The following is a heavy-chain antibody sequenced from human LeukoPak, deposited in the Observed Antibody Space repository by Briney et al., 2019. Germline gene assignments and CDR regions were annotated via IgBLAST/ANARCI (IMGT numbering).Heavy chain of an antibody. V-gene: IGHV4-39*01. CDR3: ARHERSVAVAGSFDF. J-gene: IGHJ4*02. CDR1: GGSISTTSFY. D-gene: IGHD6-19*01. CDR2: IYFSGTT. Sequence: PSETLSLTCTVSGGSISTTSFYWAWIRQPPGKGLEWIGSIYFSGTTHYNPSLKSRVTISVDTSKNNFSLKLTSLTVADTAVYYCARHERSVAVAGSFDFWGQGTLVTVSS.